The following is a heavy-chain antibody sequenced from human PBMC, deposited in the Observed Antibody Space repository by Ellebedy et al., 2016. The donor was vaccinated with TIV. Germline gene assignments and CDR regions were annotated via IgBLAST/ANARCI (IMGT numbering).Heavy chain of an antibody. CDR2: INPNSGGT. Sequence: AASVKVSCKASGYTFTGYYMHWVRQAPGQGLEWMGWINPNSGGTNYAQKIQGRVTMTRDTSISTAYMELSRLRSDDTAVYYCAREVRRRAGTVTTEMGYWGQGTLVTVSS. CDR3: AREVRRRAGTVTTEMGY. D-gene: IGHD4-17*01. J-gene: IGHJ4*02. V-gene: IGHV1-2*02. CDR1: GYTFTGYY.